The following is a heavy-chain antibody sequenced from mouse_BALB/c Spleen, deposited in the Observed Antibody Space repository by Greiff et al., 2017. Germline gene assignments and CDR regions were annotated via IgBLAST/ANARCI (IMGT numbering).Heavy chain of an antibody. D-gene: IGHD1-1*01. Sequence: VQLQQSGPELVKPGASVKISCKASGYSFTGYYMHWVKQSHVKSLEWIGRINPYNGATSYNQNFKDKASLTVDKSSSTAYMELHSLTSEDSAVYYCARYATTDYAMDYWGQGTSVTVSA. J-gene: IGHJ4*01. CDR1: GYSFTGYY. V-gene: IGHV1-31*01. CDR2: INPYNGAT. CDR3: ARYATTDYAMDY.